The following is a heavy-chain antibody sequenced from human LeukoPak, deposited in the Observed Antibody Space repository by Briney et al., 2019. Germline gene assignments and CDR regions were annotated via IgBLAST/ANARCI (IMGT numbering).Heavy chain of an antibody. D-gene: IGHD2-2*01. CDR3: ALHRDQLPFY. Sequence: GASLQISCKGSGYRFTSYWIGWVRRLPGKGLEWMGIIYPGDSDTRYSPSFQEQGTISADKSISTAYLQWSSLKASDTAMYYCALHRDQLPFYWGQGTPVTVSS. V-gene: IGHV5-51*01. CDR2: IYPGDSDT. J-gene: IGHJ4*02. CDR1: GYRFTSYW.